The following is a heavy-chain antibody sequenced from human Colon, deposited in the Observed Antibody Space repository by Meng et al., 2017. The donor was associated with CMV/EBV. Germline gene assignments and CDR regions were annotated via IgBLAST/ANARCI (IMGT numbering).Heavy chain of an antibody. V-gene: IGHV3-30-3*01. CDR3: AREMGRKKRIFDY. CDR1: GFTFSSYS. D-gene: IGHD2-15*01. CDR2: ISYDGTDK. Sequence: GESLKISCEASGFTFSSYSMHWVRQAPGKGLEWVALISYDGTDKYYADSVKGQFTISRDNSKNTLYLQMNSLRTEDTAVYYCAREMGRKKRIFDYWGQGTLVTVSS. J-gene: IGHJ4*02.